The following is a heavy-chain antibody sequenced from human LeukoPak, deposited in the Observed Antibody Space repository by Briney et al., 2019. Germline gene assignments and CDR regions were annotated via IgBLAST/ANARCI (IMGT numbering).Heavy chain of an antibody. Sequence: GASVKVSCKASGYTFTSYYMHWVRQAPGQGLEWMGIINPSGGSTSYAQKFQGRVTMTRDTSTSTAYMELRSLRSDDTAVYYCARDRLGGYSYGYRDYWGQGTLVTVSS. D-gene: IGHD5-18*01. V-gene: IGHV1-46*01. CDR2: INPSGGST. CDR1: GYTFTSYY. J-gene: IGHJ4*02. CDR3: ARDRLGGYSYGYRDY.